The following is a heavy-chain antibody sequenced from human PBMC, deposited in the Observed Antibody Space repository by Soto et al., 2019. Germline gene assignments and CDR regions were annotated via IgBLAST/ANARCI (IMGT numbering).Heavy chain of an antibody. Sequence: QVQLMESGGGVVQPGRSLRLSCAASGFTFSSYAMHWVRQAPGKGLEWVAVISYDGKNKYYADSVKGRCTISRDNSKNTVYLQINSLRVEDTAVYYCARGEVINYDASLPHDWGQGTLVTVSS. J-gene: IGHJ4*02. V-gene: IGHV3-30*04. CDR1: GFTFSSYA. CDR3: ARGEVINYDASLPHD. D-gene: IGHD3-22*01. CDR2: ISYDGKNK.